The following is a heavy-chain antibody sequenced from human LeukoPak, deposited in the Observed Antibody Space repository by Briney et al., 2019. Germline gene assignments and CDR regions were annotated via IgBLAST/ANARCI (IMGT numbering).Heavy chain of an antibody. CDR1: GYTFTSYY. Sequence: ASEKVCCKASGYTFTSYYIHWLRQAPGQGLEWMGIINPSGGSTTYAQKFQGRVTMTRGTSTSTVYMELSSLRSEDTAVYYCARSSGCIDYWGQGALVTVSS. D-gene: IGHD6-19*01. V-gene: IGHV1-46*01. J-gene: IGHJ4*02. CDR3: ARSSGCIDY. CDR2: INPSGGST.